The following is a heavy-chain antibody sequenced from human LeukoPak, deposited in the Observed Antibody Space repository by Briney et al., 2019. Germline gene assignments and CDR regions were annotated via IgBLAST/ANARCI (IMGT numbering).Heavy chain of an antibody. Sequence: SETLSLTCTVSGGSISSYYWSWIRQPAGKGLEWIGRIYTSGSTYYNPSLKSRVTISVDTSKNQFSLKLSSVTAADTAVYYCARQPATYDAFDIWGQGTMVTVSS. CDR2: IYTSGST. V-gene: IGHV4-4*07. CDR3: ARQPATYDAFDI. J-gene: IGHJ3*02. CDR1: GGSISSYY. D-gene: IGHD1-14*01.